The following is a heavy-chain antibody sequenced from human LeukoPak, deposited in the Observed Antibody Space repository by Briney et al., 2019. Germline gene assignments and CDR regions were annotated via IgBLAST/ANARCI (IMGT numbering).Heavy chain of an antibody. CDR1: GFRLRNYW. CDR3: ARGGLAADCGGDCYSGWVDP. CDR2: IKPDGSEK. D-gene: IGHD2-21*02. V-gene: IGHV3-7*04. Sequence: GGSLRLSCAASGFRLRNYWMNWVRQAPGKGLEWVANIKPDGSEKYYVDSVKGRFTISRDNAKNSLYLQMNSLRPEDTALYYCARGGLAADCGGDCYSGWVDPWGQGTLVTVSS. J-gene: IGHJ5*02.